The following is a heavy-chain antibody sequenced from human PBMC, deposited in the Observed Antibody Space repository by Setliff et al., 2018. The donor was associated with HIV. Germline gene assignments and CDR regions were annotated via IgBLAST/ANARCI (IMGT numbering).Heavy chain of an antibody. J-gene: IGHJ2*01. CDR1: GGSLSGYY. V-gene: IGHV4-34*01. CDR2: INQSGNT. D-gene: IGHD3-10*01. CDR3: AREGGQGYSGSGSFYHRNFDL. Sequence: PSETLSLTCAVYGGSLSGYYWSWVRQSPGRGLEWIGEINQSGNTNFNPSLKSRLIISVDTSKSQFSLKLTSVTAADTALYYCAREGGQGYSGSGSFYHRNFDLWGRGTLVTVPQ.